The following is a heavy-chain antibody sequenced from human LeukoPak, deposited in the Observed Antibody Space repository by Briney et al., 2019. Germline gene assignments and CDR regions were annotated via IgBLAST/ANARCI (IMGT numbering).Heavy chain of an antibody. V-gene: IGHV3-33*01. Sequence: AGGSLRLSCAASGFTFSTYGMHWVRQAPGKGLEWVALIWYDGNNKYYADSVKGRFTISRDNTKNTLYLQMSSLRVEDTAVYYCARDLAAGEHFYFDLWGRGALVTVSS. CDR1: GFTFSTYG. CDR2: IWYDGNNK. CDR3: ARDLAAGEHFYFDL. J-gene: IGHJ2*01. D-gene: IGHD7-27*01.